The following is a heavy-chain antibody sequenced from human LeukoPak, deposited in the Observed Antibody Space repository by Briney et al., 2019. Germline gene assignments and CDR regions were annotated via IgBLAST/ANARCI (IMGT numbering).Heavy chain of an antibody. V-gene: IGHV7-4-1*02. CDR1: GYTFTSYA. Sequence: GASVKVSCKTSGYTFTSYAMNWVRQAPGQGLEFMGWINTGTGNPTYAQGFTGRFVFSLDTSVSTAYLQISSLKTEDTAVYYCARDRTLFDYWGQGTLVTVSS. CDR2: INTGTGNP. D-gene: IGHD1-14*01. J-gene: IGHJ4*02. CDR3: ARDRTLFDY.